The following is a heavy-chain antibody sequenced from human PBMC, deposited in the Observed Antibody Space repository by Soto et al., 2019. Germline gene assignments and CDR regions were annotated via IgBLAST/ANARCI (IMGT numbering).Heavy chain of an antibody. V-gene: IGHV4-59*01. Sequence: PXETLCLTCAVAGGSMTSSYWSWIRRPPGKGLEWIAYIYDTGISGYTPSTSYNPSLKSRVTMSVDTSKSQFSLKLTSVTAADTAVYYCARGEDAFFYYGLDVSGQGITVTVSS. CDR3: ARGEDAFFYYGLDV. CDR1: GGSMTSSY. CDR2: IYDTGISGYTPST. J-gene: IGHJ6*02.